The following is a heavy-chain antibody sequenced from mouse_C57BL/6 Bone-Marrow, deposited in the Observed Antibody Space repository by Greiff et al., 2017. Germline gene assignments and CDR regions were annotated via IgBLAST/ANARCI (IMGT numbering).Heavy chain of an antibody. D-gene: IGHD2-2*01. J-gene: IGHJ2*01. V-gene: IGHV1-9*01. CDR3: AGEGGYGDYFDY. Sequence: QVQLQQSGAELMKPGASVKLSCKASGYTFTGYWIDWVQQRPGHGLEWIGEILPGGGSTNYNEKFKGKATFTADTTSNTAYMQLSSLTAEDAAIDYCAGEGGYGDYFDYWGQGTTLTVSS. CDR1: GYTFTGYW. CDR2: ILPGGGST.